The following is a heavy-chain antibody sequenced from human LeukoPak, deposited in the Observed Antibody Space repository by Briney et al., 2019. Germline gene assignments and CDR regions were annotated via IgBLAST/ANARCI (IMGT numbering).Heavy chain of an antibody. CDR1: GFRFCYHD. CDR2: IGTAGAHT. CDR3: ARELSATKSGGFDI. J-gene: IGHJ3*02. D-gene: IGHD2-15*01. V-gene: IGHV3-64*02. Sequence: PVGCLSLSSAASGFRFCYHDMHCVRHAPGGGLEFVLSIGTAGAHTYYADSEKRIITISRENFKSTMYLQMDGLRPDDSDVYYCARELSATKSGGFDIWGQGTVVTVSS.